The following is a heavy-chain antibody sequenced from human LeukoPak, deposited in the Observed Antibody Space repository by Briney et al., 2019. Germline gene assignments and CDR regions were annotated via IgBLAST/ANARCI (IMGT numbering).Heavy chain of an antibody. CDR2: IYYSGST. D-gene: IGHD2-15*01. J-gene: IGHJ4*02. CDR3: ARVYCSGGSCLLDY. V-gene: IGHV4-59*01. Sequence: SETLSLTCTVSGGSISSYYWSWIRQPPGKGLEWIGYIYYSGSTNYNPSLKSRVTISVDTSKNQFYLKLSSVTAADTAVYYCARVYCSGGSCLLDYWGQGTLVTVSS. CDR1: GGSISSYY.